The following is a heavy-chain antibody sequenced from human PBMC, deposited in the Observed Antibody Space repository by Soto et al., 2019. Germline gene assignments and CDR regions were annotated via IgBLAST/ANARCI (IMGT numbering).Heavy chain of an antibody. J-gene: IGHJ4*02. CDR3: ARGVSAGVYY. D-gene: IGHD3-10*01. CDR1: GYSFTSLD. V-gene: IGHV1-8*01. Sequence: QVQLVQSGAEVREPGASVKVSCKASGYSFTSLDINWVRQTAGQGLEWMGWMQPSTGRTGYAQKFQGRVTMTRDTSINTAYMELTTLTSVDTAFYYCARGVSAGVYYWGQGTLVTVSS. CDR2: MQPSTGRT.